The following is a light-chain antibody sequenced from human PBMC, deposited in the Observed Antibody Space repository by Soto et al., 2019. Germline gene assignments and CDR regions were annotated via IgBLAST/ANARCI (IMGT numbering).Light chain of an antibody. V-gene: IGKV3-15*01. Sequence: VLTQSPATLSVSPGEGATLSCRASQSVGRSLAWYQQKPGQTPRLLMFDSSTRATDIPAKFSGSGSGTEFTLTISSLQSEDFAIFYCQQYDEWPLTFGPGTKMEI. CDR1: QSVGRS. CDR2: DSS. J-gene: IGKJ3*01. CDR3: QQYDEWPLT.